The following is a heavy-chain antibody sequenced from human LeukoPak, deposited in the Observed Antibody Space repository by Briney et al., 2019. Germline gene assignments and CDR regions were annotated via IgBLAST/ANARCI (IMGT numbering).Heavy chain of an antibody. CDR2: IKEDGGER. J-gene: IGHJ3*02. V-gene: IGHV3-7*04. D-gene: IGHD3-3*01. CDR3: ARAGFFDAFDI. Sequence: GGSLRLSCEASGFSFSGFWMTWVRQAPGKGLEWVAYIKEDGGERFYVDSVKGRFTISRDNAKKSVYLQLTSLRAEDTAVYYCARAGFFDAFDIWGQGTTVIVSS. CDR1: GFSFSGFW.